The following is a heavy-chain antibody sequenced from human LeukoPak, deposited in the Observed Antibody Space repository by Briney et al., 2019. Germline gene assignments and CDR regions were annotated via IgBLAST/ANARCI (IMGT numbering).Heavy chain of an antibody. CDR2: RYYSGDT. J-gene: IGHJ3*02. Sequence: SETLSLTCGVSSEFFTGYYWGWIRQPPGKGLEWIGHRYYSGDTRYSPSLKSRVAISVDTSKNQFSLTVNSVTAADTAVYFCVGEKSFFGEAMWSQGTLVTVSS. CDR1: SEFFTGYY. D-gene: IGHD3-10*01. CDR3: VGEKSFFGEAM. V-gene: IGHV4-59*01.